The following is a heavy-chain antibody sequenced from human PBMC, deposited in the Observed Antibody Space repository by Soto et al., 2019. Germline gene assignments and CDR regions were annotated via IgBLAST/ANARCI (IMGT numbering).Heavy chain of an antibody. D-gene: IGHD2-2*02. CDR3: ARTPHRMGEDCSSTSCYTRTPHYYYYGMDV. J-gene: IGHJ6*02. CDR1: GGSISSSSYY. Sequence: PSETLSLTCTVSGGSISSSSYYWGWIRQPPGKGLEWIGSIYYSGSTYYNPSLKSRGTISVDTSKNQFSLKLSYVTAADPAVYYCARTPHRMGEDCSSTSCYTRTPHYYYYGMDVWGQGTTVTVSS. CDR2: IYYSGST. V-gene: IGHV4-39*01.